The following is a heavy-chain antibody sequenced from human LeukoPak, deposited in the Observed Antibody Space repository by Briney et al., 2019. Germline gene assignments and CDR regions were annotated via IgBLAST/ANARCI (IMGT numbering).Heavy chain of an antibody. CDR2: FRGSGVAT. Sequence: GGSLRLSCAASGFTFSSYEMNWVRQAPGKGLKWVSGFRGSGVATFYADSVKGRFTIFRDNSKNTLYLQMNSLRAEDTAVYYCAKGQRFYGEYYFDYWGQGTLVTVSS. CDR3: AKGQRFYGEYYFDY. J-gene: IGHJ4*02. D-gene: IGHD4-17*01. CDR1: GFTFSSYE. V-gene: IGHV3-23*01.